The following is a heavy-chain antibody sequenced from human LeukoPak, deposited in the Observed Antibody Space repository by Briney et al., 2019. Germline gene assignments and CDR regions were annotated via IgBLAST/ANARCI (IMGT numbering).Heavy chain of an antibody. CDR3: ARDYTSAEWLGFAFDV. V-gene: IGHV1-18*01. J-gene: IGHJ3*01. CDR1: GYTFTRYA. D-gene: IGHD6-19*01. Sequence: ASVRVSCKASGYTFTRYAISWVRQAPGQGLEWMGWINPFNGNTNDAERFQGRVIMTTDTSTRTAYMELRSLRSDDTAVYYCARDYTSAEWLGFAFDVWGQGTMISVSS. CDR2: INPFNGNT.